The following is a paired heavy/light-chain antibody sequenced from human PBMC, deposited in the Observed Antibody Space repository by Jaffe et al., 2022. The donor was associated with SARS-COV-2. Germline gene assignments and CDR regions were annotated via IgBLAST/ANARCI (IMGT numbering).Heavy chain of an antibody. CDR3: ARTGLLTGYRFDF. CDR1: GGSISSGGYY. Sequence: QVQLQEWGPGLVKPSQTLSLTCTVSGGSISSGGYYWSWIRQHPEKGLEWIGYIYYSGNTYYSPSLESRVIMSVDTSKNLFSLKLNSVTAADTAVYYCARTGLLTGYRFDFWGQGALVTVSS. V-gene: IGHV4-31*03. D-gene: IGHD3-9*01. J-gene: IGHJ4*02. CDR2: IYYSGNT.
Light chain of an antibody. CDR3: NSYVSRNNFV. J-gene: IGLJ1*01. CDR2: EVN. Sequence: QSALTQPPSASGSPGQSVTISCTGTSNDVGGYNYVSWYQQHPGKAPKLIIYEVNKRPSGVPDRFSGSKSGNTASLTVSGLQGEDEADYFCNSYVSRNNFVFGTGTKVTVL. CDR1: SNDVGGYNY. V-gene: IGLV2-8*01.